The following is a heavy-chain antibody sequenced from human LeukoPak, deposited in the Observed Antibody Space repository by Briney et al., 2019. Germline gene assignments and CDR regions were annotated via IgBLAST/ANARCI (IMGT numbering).Heavy chain of an antibody. CDR1: GGSISSGGYS. D-gene: IGHD3-10*02. CDR3: ASCSGSYFDY. Sequence: SQTLSLTCAVSGGSISSGGYSWSWIRQPPGKGLEWIGNIYHSGSTYYNPSLKSQVTISVDRSKKQFSLKLNSVTAADTAVYYCASCSGSYFDYWGQGTLVIVSS. J-gene: IGHJ4*02. V-gene: IGHV4-30-2*01. CDR2: IYHSGST.